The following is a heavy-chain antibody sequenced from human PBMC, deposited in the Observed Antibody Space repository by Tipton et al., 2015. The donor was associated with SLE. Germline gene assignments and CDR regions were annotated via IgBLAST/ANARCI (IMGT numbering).Heavy chain of an antibody. CDR2: IYPSGST. CDR1: DASISSGSYS. V-gene: IGHV4-30-2*01. CDR3: ARVGITGTTWDWYFDL. Sequence: TLSLTCTVSDASISSGSYSWNWIRQPPGKGLEWIGYIYPSGSTYYNPSLKSRVSMSVDRSTNQFSLRLSSVTAADTAVYYCARVGITGTTWDWYFDLWGRGTLVTVSS. D-gene: IGHD1-7*01. J-gene: IGHJ2*01.